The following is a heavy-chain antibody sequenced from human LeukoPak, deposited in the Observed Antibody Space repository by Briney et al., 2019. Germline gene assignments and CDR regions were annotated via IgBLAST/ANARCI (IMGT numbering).Heavy chain of an antibody. CDR1: GFTFSNYR. Sequence: GGSLRLSCAASGFTFSNYRMHWVHQAPGKGLVWVSRINSDGINTSYADSVKGRFTISRDNAKNTLNLQMNSLRAEDTAVYYCARDLGQYYDTSDNWFDPWGQGTLVTVSS. CDR3: ARDLGQYYDTSDNWFDP. CDR2: INSDGINT. D-gene: IGHD3-22*01. V-gene: IGHV3-74*01. J-gene: IGHJ5*02.